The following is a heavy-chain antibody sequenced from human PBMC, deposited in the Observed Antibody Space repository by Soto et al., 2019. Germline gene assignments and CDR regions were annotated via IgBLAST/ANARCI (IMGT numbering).Heavy chain of an antibody. CDR3: ARTYECAKSDCYRAFDI. J-gene: IGHJ3*02. CDR2: TSSDGKDN. CDR1: GFTFSSYA. Sequence: QVQLVESGGGVILPGGSLRLSCAASGFTFSSYAMHWVRQATGTGPEWVAATSSDGKDNDYADSVSGRFTISRDNPKNTLYLQMNSLRSEDAAVYYCARTYECAKSDCYRAFDIWGQGTMVTVSS. D-gene: IGHD2-21*02. V-gene: IGHV3-30*04.